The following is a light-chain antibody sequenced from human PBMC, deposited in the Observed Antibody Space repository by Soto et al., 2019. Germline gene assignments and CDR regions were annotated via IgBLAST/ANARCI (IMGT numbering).Light chain of an antibody. CDR2: EVS. CDR1: SSDVGGYNF. Sequence: QPVLTQPASVSGSPGQSITISCTGTSSDVGGYNFVSWYQQLPGEAPRLIIYEVSNRPSGVSHRFSGSKSGNTASLTISGLRAEDEADYYCSSYTTSSTLEVFGTGTKVTVL. V-gene: IGLV2-14*01. CDR3: SSYTTSSTLEV. J-gene: IGLJ1*01.